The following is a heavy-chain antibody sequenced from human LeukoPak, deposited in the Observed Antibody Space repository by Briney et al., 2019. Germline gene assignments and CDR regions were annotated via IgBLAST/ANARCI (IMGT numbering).Heavy chain of an antibody. CDR3: ARESLLGGIDY. CDR1: GFTFSSYW. J-gene: IGHJ4*02. V-gene: IGHV3-7*04. Sequence: GGSLRLSCATSGFTFSSYWMIWVRQAPGKGLEWVANIKEDGSEKYYLDSVKGRFIISRDNAKNSLYVQMNSLRAEDTAVYYCARESLLGGIDYWGQGALVTGSS. CDR2: IKEDGSEK. D-gene: IGHD3-16*01.